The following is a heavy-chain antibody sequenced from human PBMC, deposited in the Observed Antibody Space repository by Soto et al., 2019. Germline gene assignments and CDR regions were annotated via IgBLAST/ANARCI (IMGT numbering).Heavy chain of an antibody. V-gene: IGHV1-69*01. CDR2: IIPVFGAT. Sequence: QVQLVQSGAEVKKPGSSVKVSCKASGGTFSSYAFSWVRQAPGQGLEWMGGIIPVFGATNYAQTFHGRVTITAYECTSTANMELSSLRAEDTAVYYCAGSPELSYALSYLVISTFAFYWGQGTLVTVSP. D-gene: IGHD3-22*01. CDR1: GGTFSSYA. CDR3: AGSPELSYALSYLVISTFAFY. J-gene: IGHJ4*02.